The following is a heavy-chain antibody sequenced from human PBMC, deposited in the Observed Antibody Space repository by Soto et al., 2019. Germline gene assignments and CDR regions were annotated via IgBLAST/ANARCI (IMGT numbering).Heavy chain of an antibody. Sequence: QVQLVESGGGVVQPGRSLRLSCVGSGFIFNNFGFHWVRQVPGKGLEWVALISYDGGTKSFADSLKGRFTISRDDSKNPLYRQMNGWGAKDTAVYFGARNAPGGSVSYYGFLAHCAQGTLVPVSS. V-gene: IGHV3-30*03. CDR1: GFIFNNFG. CDR2: ISYDGGTK. D-gene: IGHD1-26*01. J-gene: IGHJ4*02. CDR3: ARNAPGGSVSYYGFLAH.